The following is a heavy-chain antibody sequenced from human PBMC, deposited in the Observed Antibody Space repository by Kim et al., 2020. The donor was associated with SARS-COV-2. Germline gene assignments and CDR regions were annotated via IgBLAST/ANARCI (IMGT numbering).Heavy chain of an antibody. CDR1: GYGFTSYY. V-gene: IGHV1-46*01. CDR3: ARGSVVPAASYDF. J-gene: IGHJ4*02. D-gene: IGHD2-2*01. CDR2: INPSGGRT. Sequence: ASVKVSCKASGYGFTSYYMHWVRQAPGQGLEWMGIINPSGGRTTYAQKFQSRVTMTRDTSTTTLCMELSSLRSEDTAVYYCARGSVVPAASYDFWGQGTLVTVSS.